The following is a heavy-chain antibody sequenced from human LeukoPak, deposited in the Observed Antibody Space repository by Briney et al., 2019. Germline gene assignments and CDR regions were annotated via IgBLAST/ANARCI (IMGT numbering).Heavy chain of an antibody. CDR1: GFTFSSYA. V-gene: IGHV3-23*01. D-gene: IGHD6-19*01. J-gene: IGHJ4*02. CDR3: ARDRGSGWDPHDY. CDR2: ISGSGGST. Sequence: GGSLRLSCAASGFTFSSYAMSWVRQAPGKGLEWVSAISGSGGSTYYADSVKGRFTISRDDAKNSLSLQMNSLRAEDTAMYFCARDRGSGWDPHDYWGQGTLVIVSS.